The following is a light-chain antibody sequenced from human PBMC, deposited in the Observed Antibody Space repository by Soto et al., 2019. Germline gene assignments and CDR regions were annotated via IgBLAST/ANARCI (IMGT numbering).Light chain of an antibody. CDR3: QQRSNWPLT. Sequence: EIVLTQSPATLSLSPGERATLSCRASQSVSSYLAWYQQKPGQAPRLLIYDASNRATGIPARFGGSGSGTDFTLIISSLEPEDFAVYYCQQRSNWPLTFGPGTKVDIK. CDR1: QSVSSY. J-gene: IGKJ3*01. CDR2: DAS. V-gene: IGKV3-11*01.